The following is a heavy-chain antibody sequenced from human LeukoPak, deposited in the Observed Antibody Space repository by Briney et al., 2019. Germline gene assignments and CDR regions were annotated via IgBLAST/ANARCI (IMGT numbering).Heavy chain of an antibody. Sequence: GGSLRLSCATSGFTFDNYAIHWVRQAPGKGLEWVAVISYDGSNEYYAESVKGRFTISRDSSKNTLYLQMNSLKTEDTAVYYCAKDRGDYDPNFDYWGQGTLVTVSS. D-gene: IGHD2-21*02. V-gene: IGHV3-30*04. CDR2: ISYDGSNE. J-gene: IGHJ4*02. CDR1: GFTFDNYA. CDR3: AKDRGDYDPNFDY.